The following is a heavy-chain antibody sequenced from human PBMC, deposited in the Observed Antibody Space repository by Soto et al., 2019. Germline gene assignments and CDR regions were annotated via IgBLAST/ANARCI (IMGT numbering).Heavy chain of an antibody. CDR1: VGTFSSYT. D-gene: IGHD1-7*01. J-gene: IGHJ3*02. Sequence: QVQLVQSGAEVKKPGSSVKVSCKASVGTFSSYTISWVRQAPGQGREWMGRIIPILGIANYAQKFQGRVTITADKSTSTAYMELSSLRSEDTAVYYCASREELADQAFDIWGQGTMVTVSS. V-gene: IGHV1-69*02. CDR2: IIPILGIA. CDR3: ASREELADQAFDI.